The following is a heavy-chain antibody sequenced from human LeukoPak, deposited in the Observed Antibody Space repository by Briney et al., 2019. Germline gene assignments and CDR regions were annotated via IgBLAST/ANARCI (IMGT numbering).Heavy chain of an antibody. CDR3: ARDQEVTGYSYGPYWYFDL. J-gene: IGHJ2*01. CDR2: IIPIFGTA. V-gene: IGHV1-69*01. CDR1: GGTFSSYA. Sequence: PMASVKVSCKASGGTFSSYAISWVRQAPGQGLEWMGGIIPIFGTANYAQKFQGRVTITADESTSTAYMELSSLRSEDTAVYYCARDQEVTGYSYGPYWYFDLWGRGTLVTVSS. D-gene: IGHD5-18*01.